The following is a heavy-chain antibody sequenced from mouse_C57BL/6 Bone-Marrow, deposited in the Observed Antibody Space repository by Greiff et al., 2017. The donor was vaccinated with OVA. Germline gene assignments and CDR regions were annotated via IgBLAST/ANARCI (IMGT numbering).Heavy chain of an antibody. Sequence: VQLQQSGAELVRPGTSVKVSCKASGYAFTNYLIEWVKQRPGQGLEWIGVINPGSGGTNYNEKFKGKATLTADKSSSTAYMQLSSLTSEDSAVYFCASTTPGDFDVWGTGTTVTVSS. V-gene: IGHV1-54*01. CDR1: GYAFTNYL. CDR2: INPGSGGT. J-gene: IGHJ1*03. D-gene: IGHD1-1*01. CDR3: ASTTPGDFDV.